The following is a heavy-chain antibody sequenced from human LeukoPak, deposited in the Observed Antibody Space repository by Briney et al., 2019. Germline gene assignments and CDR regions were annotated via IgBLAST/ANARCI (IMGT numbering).Heavy chain of an antibody. J-gene: IGHJ2*01. CDR3: ARKGDTMVRGPRPIWYFDL. V-gene: IGHV4-31*11. D-gene: IGHD3-10*01. CDR2: IYCSGST. Sequence: SETLSLTCAVYGVSFSGYYWSWIRQHPGKGLEWIGYIYCSGSTYYNPSLKSRVTISVDTSKNQFSLKLSSVTAADTAVYYCARKGDTMVRGPRPIWYFDLWGRGTLVTVSS. CDR1: GVSFSGYY.